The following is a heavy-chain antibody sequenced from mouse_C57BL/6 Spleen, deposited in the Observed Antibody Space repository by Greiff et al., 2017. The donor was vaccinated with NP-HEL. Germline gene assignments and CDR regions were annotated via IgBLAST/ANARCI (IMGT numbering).Heavy chain of an antibody. CDR1: GFSLTSYG. CDR2: IWSDGST. J-gene: IGHJ2*01. CDR3: AREEGYSNSVEY. Sequence: QVQLKESGPGLVAPSQSLSITCTVSGFSLTSYGVHWVRQPPGKGLEWLVVIWSDGSTTYNSALKSRLSISKDNSKSQVFLKRNSLRTDDTAMYYRAREEGYSNSVEYRGQGATRTVSS. D-gene: IGHD2-5*01. V-gene: IGHV2-6*03.